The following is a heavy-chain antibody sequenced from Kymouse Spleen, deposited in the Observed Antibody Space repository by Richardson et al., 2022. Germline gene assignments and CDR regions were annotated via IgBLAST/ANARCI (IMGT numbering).Heavy chain of an antibody. CDR1: GFTFSSYG. CDR3: AKESRYSSSWYYFDY. D-gene: IGHD6-13*01. V-gene: IGHV3-30*18. J-gene: IGHJ4*02. Sequence: QVQLVESGGGVVQPGRSLRLSCAASGFTFSSYGMHWVRQAPGKGLEWVAVISYDGSNKYYADSVKGRFTISRDNSKNTLYLQMNSLRAEDTAVYYCAKESRYSSSWYYFDYWGQGTLVTVSS. CDR2: ISYDGSNK.